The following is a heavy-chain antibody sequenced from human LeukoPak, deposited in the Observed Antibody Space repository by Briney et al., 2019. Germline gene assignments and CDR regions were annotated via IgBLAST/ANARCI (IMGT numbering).Heavy chain of an antibody. V-gene: IGHV4-59*11. D-gene: IGHD2-2*02. J-gene: IGHJ4*02. CDR3: ARAEDCGSTSCYMGVDY. CDR2: IYHSGST. Sequence: SETLSLTCTVSGGSISSHYWSWIRQPPGRGLEWIGDIYHSGSTNYNPSLKSRVTISVDTSKRQLSLQLSSVTAADTAMYYCARAEDCGSTSCYMGVDYWGQGTLVTVSS. CDR1: GGSISSHY.